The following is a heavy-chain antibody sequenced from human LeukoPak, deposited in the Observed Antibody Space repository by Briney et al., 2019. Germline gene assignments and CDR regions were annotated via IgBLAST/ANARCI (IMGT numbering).Heavy chain of an antibody. D-gene: IGHD1-7*01. CDR2: ISYDGSNK. V-gene: IGHV3-30-3*01. Sequence: GGSLRLSCAASRFTFSSSWMSWVRQAPGKGLEWVAVISYDGSNKYYADSVKGRFTISRDNSKNTLYLQMNSLRAEDTAVYYCARDRTGTTALDYWGQGTLVTVSS. CDR1: RFTFSSSW. J-gene: IGHJ4*02. CDR3: ARDRTGTTALDY.